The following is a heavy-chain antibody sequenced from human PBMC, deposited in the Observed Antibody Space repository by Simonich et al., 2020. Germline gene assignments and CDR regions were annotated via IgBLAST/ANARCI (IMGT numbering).Heavy chain of an antibody. Sequence: QVQLVQSGAEVKKPGASVKVSCKASGYTFTGYYMHWVRQAPGQGLGWKGGDNPTSGGTNYAQKFQGRVTMTRDTSISTAYMELSRLRSDDTAVYYCARDSYSSWYFDLWGRGTLVTVSS. D-gene: IGHD6-13*01. CDR2: DNPTSGGT. CDR1: GYTFTGYY. CDR3: ARDSYSSWYFDL. J-gene: IGHJ2*01. V-gene: IGHV1-2*02.